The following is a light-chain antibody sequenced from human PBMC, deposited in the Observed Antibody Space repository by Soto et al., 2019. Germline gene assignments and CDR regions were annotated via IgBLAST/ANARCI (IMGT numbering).Light chain of an antibody. CDR1: QGIRND. V-gene: IGKV1-17*01. CDR3: LLHSTYPLT. CDR2: AAS. J-gene: IGKJ1*01. Sequence: DIQMTQFPSSLSASVGDRVTITCRASQGIRNDLGWYQQKPGKAPKRLIYAASSLQSGVPSRFSGSGSGTEFTLAISSLQREDSATFYCLLHSTYPLTFGQGTNVEIK.